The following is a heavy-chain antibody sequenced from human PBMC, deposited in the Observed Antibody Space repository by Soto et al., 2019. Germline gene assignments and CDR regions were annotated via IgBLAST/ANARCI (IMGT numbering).Heavy chain of an antibody. CDR2: IDGAAATT. Sequence: GGSLRLSCTASGFTFNNKWMHWVRQAPGKGLVWLSRIDGAAATTNYADSVKGRFTISRDSAKNIVFLHVNGLTDEDTTVYYCARGGAMGVDYWGQGTLVTVSS. CDR3: ARGGAMGVDY. V-gene: IGHV3-74*01. CDR1: GFTFNNKW. D-gene: IGHD1-26*01. J-gene: IGHJ4*02.